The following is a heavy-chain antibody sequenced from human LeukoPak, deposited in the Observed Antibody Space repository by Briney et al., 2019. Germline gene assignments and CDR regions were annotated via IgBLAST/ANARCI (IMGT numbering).Heavy chain of an antibody. V-gene: IGHV1-18*01. CDR1: GYTFTSYG. Sequence: ASVTVSCKASGYTFTSYGISWVRQAPGQGLEWMGWISAYNGNTNYAQKLQGRVTMTTDTSTSTAYMELRSLRSDDTAVYYCARDWEYSSSMNYYYYMDVWGKGTTVTVSS. CDR2: ISAYNGNT. CDR3: ARDWEYSSSMNYYYYMDV. D-gene: IGHD6-6*01. J-gene: IGHJ6*03.